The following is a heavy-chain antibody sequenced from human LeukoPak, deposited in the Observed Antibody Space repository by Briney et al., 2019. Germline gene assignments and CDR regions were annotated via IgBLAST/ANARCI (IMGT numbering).Heavy chain of an antibody. J-gene: IGHJ3*02. V-gene: IGHV3-11*03. Sequence: GGSLRLSCAASGFTFSDYSTTWIRQAPGKGLEWVSYISDSSTYTNYADSVKGRFTISRDNAKNSLFLQMNSLRAEDTAIYYCARSHIVVIPAAISGAFDIWGQGTIVTVSS. CDR1: GFTFSDYS. CDR2: ISDSSTYT. CDR3: ARSHIVVIPAAISGAFDI. D-gene: IGHD2-2*01.